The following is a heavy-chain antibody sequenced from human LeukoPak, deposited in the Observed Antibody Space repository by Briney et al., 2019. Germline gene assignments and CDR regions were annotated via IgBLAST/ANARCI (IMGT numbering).Heavy chain of an antibody. V-gene: IGHV3-48*01. Sequence: GGSLRLSCAASGFTFRSYSMNWVRPAPGKGLEWVSYISSSSTTIFYADSVKGRFTISRDKSKNTLYLQMNSLRAEDTATYYCAKTARYSSSWPTRRDYYYKDVWGKGTTVTVSS. CDR2: ISSSSTTI. CDR1: GFTFRSYS. D-gene: IGHD6-13*01. CDR3: AKTARYSSSWPTRRDYYYKDV. J-gene: IGHJ6*03.